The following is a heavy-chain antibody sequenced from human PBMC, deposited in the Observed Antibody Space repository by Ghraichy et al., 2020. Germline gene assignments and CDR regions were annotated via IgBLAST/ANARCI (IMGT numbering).Heavy chain of an antibody. CDR1: GFSLSTSGMC. V-gene: IGHV2-70*11. J-gene: IGHJ4*02. CDR3: ARIRSYNTKGSETIDFDY. CDR2: IDWDDDK. Sequence: SGPTLVKPTQTLTLTCTFSGFSLSTSGMCVSWIRQPPGKALEWLARIDWDDDKYYSTSLKTRLTISKDTSKNQVVLTMTNMDPVDTATYYCARIRSYNTKGSETIDFDYWGQGTLVTVSS. D-gene: IGHD1-14*01.